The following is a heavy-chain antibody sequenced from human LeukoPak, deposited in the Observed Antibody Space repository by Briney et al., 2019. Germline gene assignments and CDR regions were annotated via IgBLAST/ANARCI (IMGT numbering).Heavy chain of an antibody. J-gene: IGHJ6*04. D-gene: IGHD3-10*02. V-gene: IGHV3-74*01. CDR3: AELGITMIGGV. CDR1: GFTFSNYW. Sequence: GSLRLSCVASGFTFSNYWMHWVRQAPGKGLVWVSRINSDGSTIYYADSVKGRFTISRDNAKNSLYLQMNSLRAEDTAVYYCAELGITMIGGVWGKGTTVTISS. CDR2: INSDGSTI.